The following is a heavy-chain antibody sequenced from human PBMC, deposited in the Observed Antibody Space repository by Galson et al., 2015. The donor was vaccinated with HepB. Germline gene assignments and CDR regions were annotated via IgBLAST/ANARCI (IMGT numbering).Heavy chain of an antibody. Sequence: SCKASGYTFTGYYMHWVRQAPGQGLEWMGWINPNSGGTNYAQKFQGWVTMTRDTSISTAYMELSRLRSDDTAVYYCARGTVVVKYYYYYYGMDVWGQGTTVTVSS. CDR2: INPNSGGT. D-gene: IGHD3-22*01. V-gene: IGHV1-2*04. J-gene: IGHJ6*02. CDR1: GYTFTGYY. CDR3: ARGTVVVKYYYYYYGMDV.